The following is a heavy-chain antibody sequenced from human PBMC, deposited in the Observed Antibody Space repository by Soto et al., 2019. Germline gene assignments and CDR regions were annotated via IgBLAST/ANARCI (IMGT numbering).Heavy chain of an antibody. Sequence: SETLSLTCTVSGGSICSSSYYWGWIRQPPGKGLERIGSIYYSGSFYYNPSLKSRVTISADTSKNQFSLSVSSVTAADTAVYYCARAPETPPIVRVVVPYFFDSWGQGTLVTVSS. V-gene: IGHV4-39*07. J-gene: IGHJ4*02. D-gene: IGHD3-16*02. CDR2: IYYSGSF. CDR3: ARAPETPPIVRVVVPYFFDS. CDR1: GGSICSSSYY.